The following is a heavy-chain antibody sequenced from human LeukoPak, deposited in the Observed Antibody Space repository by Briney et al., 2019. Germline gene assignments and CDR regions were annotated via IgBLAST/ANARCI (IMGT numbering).Heavy chain of an antibody. Sequence: SETLSLTCTVSGGSISSSSYYWGWIRQPPGKGLEWIGSIYYSGSTYYNPSLKSRVTISVDTSKNQFSLKLSSVTAADTAVYYCARHLGYNYGSIYFDYWGQGTLVTVSS. J-gene: IGHJ4*02. CDR3: ARHLGYNYGSIYFDY. V-gene: IGHV4-39*01. CDR2: IYYSGST. D-gene: IGHD5-18*01. CDR1: GGSISSSSYY.